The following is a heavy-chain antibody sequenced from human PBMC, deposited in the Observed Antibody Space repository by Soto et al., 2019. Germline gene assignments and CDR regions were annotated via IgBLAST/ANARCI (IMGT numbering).Heavy chain of an antibody. CDR1: GFTFSSDA. CDR3: AKLLSGVLTPVFDY. Sequence: PGGSLRLSCAASGFTFSSDAMSWVRQAPGKGLEWVSAISGSGGSTYYADSVRGRFTISRDNSKNTLYLQMNSLRAEDTAVYYCAKLLSGVLTPVFDYWGQGTLVTVSS. D-gene: IGHD3-10*01. V-gene: IGHV3-23*01. J-gene: IGHJ4*02. CDR2: ISGSGGST.